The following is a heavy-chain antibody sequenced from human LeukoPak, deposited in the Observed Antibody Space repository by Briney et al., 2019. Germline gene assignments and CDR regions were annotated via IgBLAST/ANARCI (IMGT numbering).Heavy chain of an antibody. J-gene: IGHJ4*02. CDR1: GFTFSSCA. D-gene: IGHD3-16*01. V-gene: IGHV3-30-3*01. CDR3: ARSPSWGSDRVYFDY. Sequence: PGGSLRLSCAASGFTFSSCAMHWVRQAPGKGLEWVAVISYDGSNKYYADSVKGRFTISRDNSKNTLYLQMNSLRAEDTAVYYCARSPSWGSDRVYFDYWGQGTLVTVSS. CDR2: ISYDGSNK.